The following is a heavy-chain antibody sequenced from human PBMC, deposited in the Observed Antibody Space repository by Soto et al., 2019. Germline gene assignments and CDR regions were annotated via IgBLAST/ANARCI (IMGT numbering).Heavy chain of an antibody. CDR1: GFTFRNYD. CDR2: ISAAGDP. V-gene: IGHV3-13*05. J-gene: IGHJ6*02. CDR3: ARTDRDFYGLDV. Sequence: EVQLVESGGGLVQPGGSLRLSCEASGFTFRNYDMHWVRQGIGKGLEWVSGISAAGDPDYADSVEGRFTISRENAQNSFLLQMNSLRVGDTAVYYCARTDRDFYGLDVWGQGTTVIVSS.